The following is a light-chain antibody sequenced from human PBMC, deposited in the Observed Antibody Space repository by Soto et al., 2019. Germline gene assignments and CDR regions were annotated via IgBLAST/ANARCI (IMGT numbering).Light chain of an antibody. V-gene: IGLV1-44*01. J-gene: IGLJ2*01. CDR3: AAWDDGLNGVL. CDR1: SSNIGRNT. Sequence: QSVLTQPPSASGTPGQRVTISCSGSSSNIGRNTVNWYQQLPGTAPKILIYSNNQRPSGVPDRFSGSKSGTSASLAISGLQSEDEADYYCAAWDDGLNGVLFGGGTKLTV. CDR2: SNN.